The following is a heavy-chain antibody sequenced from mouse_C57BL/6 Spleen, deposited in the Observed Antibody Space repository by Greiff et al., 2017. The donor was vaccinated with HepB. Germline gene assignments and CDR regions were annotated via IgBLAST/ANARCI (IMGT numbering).Heavy chain of an antibody. CDR1: GYTFTSYD. V-gene: IGHV1-85*01. D-gene: IGHD1-1*01. Sequence: VQLQQSGPELVKPGASVKLSCKASGYTFTSYDINWVKQRPGQGLEWIGWIYPRDGSTKYNEKLKGKATLTVDTSSSTAYMELHSLTSEDSAVYFCARGYGSAWFAYWGQGTLVTVSA. CDR3: ARGYGSAWFAY. CDR2: IYPRDGST. J-gene: IGHJ3*01.